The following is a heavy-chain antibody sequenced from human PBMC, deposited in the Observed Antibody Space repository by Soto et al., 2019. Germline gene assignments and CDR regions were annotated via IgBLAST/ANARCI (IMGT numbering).Heavy chain of an antibody. CDR2: FFSDVER. V-gene: IGHV2-26*01. CDR3: ARMDGDYNYYALDV. D-gene: IGHD4-17*01. J-gene: IGHJ6*02. CDR1: GFSLSNGRMG. Sequence: QVTLKESGPVLVKPTETLTLTCTVSGFSLSNGRMGVSWIRQPPGKPLEWLAHFFSDVERSYSASMQSRLTLSTDTSRSQVVLTMTNMEPVDTATYYCARMDGDYNYYALDVWGQGTTVTVSS.